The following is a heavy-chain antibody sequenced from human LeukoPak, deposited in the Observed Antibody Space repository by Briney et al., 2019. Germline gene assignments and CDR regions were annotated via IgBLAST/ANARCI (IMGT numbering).Heavy chain of an antibody. CDR2: INHSGST. Sequence: SETLSLTCAVYGGSFNGYYWTWLRQPPGKGLEWIGEINHSGSTDYNPSLKSRVTISVDTSKNQFSLKLNSVTAADTAVYYCARGQLRLSNWGQGSLVIVSS. V-gene: IGHV4-34*01. CDR1: GGSFNGYY. CDR3: ARGQLRLSN. J-gene: IGHJ4*02. D-gene: IGHD6-25*01.